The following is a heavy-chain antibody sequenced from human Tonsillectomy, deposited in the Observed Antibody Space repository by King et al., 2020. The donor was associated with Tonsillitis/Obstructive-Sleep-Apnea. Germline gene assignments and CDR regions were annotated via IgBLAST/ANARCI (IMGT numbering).Heavy chain of an antibody. CDR2: INQDGSEK. CDR3: TGDTYYYDY. V-gene: IGHV3-7*01. J-gene: IGHJ4*02. CDR1: GFSFSTFW. Sequence: VQLVESGGGLVQPGGSLRLSCAVSGFSFSTFWMSWVRQAPGKGLEWVANINQDGSEKYYVDSVKGRFTISRDNAKSSLYLQMNSLGAEDTALYYCTGDTYYYDYWGQGALVTVSS.